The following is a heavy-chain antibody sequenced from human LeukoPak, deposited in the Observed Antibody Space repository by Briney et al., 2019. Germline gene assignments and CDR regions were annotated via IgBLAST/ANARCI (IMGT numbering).Heavy chain of an antibody. D-gene: IGHD6-13*01. Sequence: PSETLSLTCAVYGGSFSGYYWSWIRQPPGKGLEWIGEINHSGSTNYNPSLKSRVIISVDTSKSQFSLRLSSVTAADTAIYYCVAASWYKVDFWGQGALVTVSS. V-gene: IGHV4-34*01. J-gene: IGHJ4*02. CDR2: INHSGST. CDR3: VAASWYKVDF. CDR1: GGSFSGYY.